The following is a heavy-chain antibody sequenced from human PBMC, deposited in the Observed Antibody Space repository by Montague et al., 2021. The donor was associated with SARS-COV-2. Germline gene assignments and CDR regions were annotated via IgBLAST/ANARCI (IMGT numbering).Heavy chain of an antibody. CDR3: ARLGAITLVRGITKADFSNYGMDV. CDR2: INHSGST. V-gene: IGHV4-34*01. J-gene: IGHJ6*02. Sequence: SETLSLTCAVSSGSFRGYYWSWIRPPPGKGLEWIGEINHSGSTTYNPSLESRVSISVDTSNKQFSLKVTSVTAADTAVYYCARLGAITLVRGITKADFSNYGMDVWGQGTTVTVSS. D-gene: IGHD3-10*01. CDR1: SGSFRGYY.